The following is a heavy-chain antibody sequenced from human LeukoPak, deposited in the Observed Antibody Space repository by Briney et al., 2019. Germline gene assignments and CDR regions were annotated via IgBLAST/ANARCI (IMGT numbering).Heavy chain of an antibody. Sequence: ASVKVSCKASGYTFTSYAMHWVRQAPGQRLEWMGWINAGNGNTKYSQKFQGRVTITRDTSASTAYMELSSLRSEDTAVYYCARGGYDILTGETGAFDIRGQGTMVTVSS. J-gene: IGHJ3*02. D-gene: IGHD3-9*01. CDR1: GYTFTSYA. CDR3: ARGGYDILTGETGAFDI. CDR2: INAGNGNT. V-gene: IGHV1-3*01.